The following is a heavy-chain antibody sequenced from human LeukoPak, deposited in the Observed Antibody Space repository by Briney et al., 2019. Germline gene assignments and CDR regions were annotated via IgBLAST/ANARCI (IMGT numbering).Heavy chain of an antibody. Sequence: VASVKVSCKASGYTFTSYGISWVRQAPGQGLEWMGWISAYNGDTNYAQKLQGRVTMTTDTSTSTAYMELRSLRSDDTAVYYCARGPRTTICGVVIYDEDSYRMNDYSGQGTLVTVSS. CDR1: GYTFTSYG. D-gene: IGHD3-3*01. V-gene: IGHV1-18*01. CDR2: ISAYNGDT. CDR3: ARGPRTTICGVVIYDEDSYRMNDY. J-gene: IGHJ4*02.